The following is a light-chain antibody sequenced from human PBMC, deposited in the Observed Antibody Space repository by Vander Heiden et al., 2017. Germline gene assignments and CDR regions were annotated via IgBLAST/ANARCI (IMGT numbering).Light chain of an antibody. Sequence: EIVLTQSPGTLSLSPGERATLSCRASQSVSSSYLAWYQQKPGQAPRLLIYGASSRATGIPDRFSGSGYGTDFTLTISIREPEDFAVYYCQQDCSSPPITFGQGTRLEIK. V-gene: IGKV3-20*01. CDR1: QSVSSSY. J-gene: IGKJ5*01. CDR3: QQDCSSPPIT. CDR2: GAS.